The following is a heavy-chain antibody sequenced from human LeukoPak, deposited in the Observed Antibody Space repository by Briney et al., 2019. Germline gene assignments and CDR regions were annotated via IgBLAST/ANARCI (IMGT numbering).Heavy chain of an antibody. CDR3: ARWEGGSYYDFDY. Sequence: SETLSLTCTVSGGSISIYNWSWIRQPAGRGLEWIGRIYTSGTTNYNPSLNSRVTMSVDTSKNQFSLKLTSVTAADTAVYYCARWEGGSYYDFDYWGQGTLVTVSS. CDR2: IYTSGTT. J-gene: IGHJ4*02. D-gene: IGHD1-26*01. CDR1: GGSISIYN. V-gene: IGHV4-4*07.